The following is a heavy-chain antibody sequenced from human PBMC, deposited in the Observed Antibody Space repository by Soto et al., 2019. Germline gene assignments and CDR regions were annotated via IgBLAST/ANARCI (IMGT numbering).Heavy chain of an antibody. CDR2: ISAYNGNT. CDR3: ARDYDILTGAPYYFDY. J-gene: IGHJ4*02. D-gene: IGHD3-9*01. CDR1: RYTFTSYG. V-gene: IGHV1-18*01. Sequence: ASVKVSCKAXRYTFTSYGISWVRHAHGQGLECMGWISAYNGNTDYAQKLQGRVTMTTDTSTSTAYMELRSLRSDDTAVYYCARDYDILTGAPYYFDYWGQGTLVTVSS.